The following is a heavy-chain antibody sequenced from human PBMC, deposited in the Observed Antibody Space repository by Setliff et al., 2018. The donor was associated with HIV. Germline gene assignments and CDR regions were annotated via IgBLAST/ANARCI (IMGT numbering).Heavy chain of an antibody. CDR1: GGSIRSDSYC. D-gene: IGHD6-19*01. V-gene: IGHV4-61*02. CDR3: AREEKLSAVAGTMYYYYAMDV. Sequence: SETLSLTCTVSGGSIRSDSYCWTWIRQPAGEGLEWIGRIYSSGNTNYNPSLESRVTISVDTSKNQFSLKLSSVTAADTAVYYCAREEKLSAVAGTMYYYYAMDVWGQGTTVTVSS. J-gene: IGHJ6*02. CDR2: IYSSGNT.